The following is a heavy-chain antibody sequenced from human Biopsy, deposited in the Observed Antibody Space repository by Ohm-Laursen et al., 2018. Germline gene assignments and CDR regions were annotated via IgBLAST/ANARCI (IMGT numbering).Heavy chain of an antibody. CDR2: IIPILRTT. V-gene: IGHV1-69*11. CDR1: GGTFQKYD. J-gene: IGHJ4*02. Sequence: GASVKVSCNASGGTFQKYDVTWVRQAPGQGLEWMGRIIPILRTTAYAQTFLGRVTITADSPTSTVDMELTSLTSDDTAVYFCAREAIGYQLPCDDWGQGTLVTVSS. CDR3: AREAIGYQLPCDD. D-gene: IGHD2-2*01.